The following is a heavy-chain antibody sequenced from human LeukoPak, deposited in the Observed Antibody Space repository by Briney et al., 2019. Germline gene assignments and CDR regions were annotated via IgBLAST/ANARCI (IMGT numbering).Heavy chain of an antibody. Sequence: ASVTVSCKVSGYTFTENYIHWVRQSPGQGLEWMGLISPNSGAANYTQKFRGRVIMTRDTSISTAYMHLSRLRSDDTAVYYCARGKSGYSPWGQGTPVTVSS. CDR2: ISPNSGAA. D-gene: IGHD3-22*01. J-gene: IGHJ4*02. CDR3: ARGKSGYSP. V-gene: IGHV1-2*02. CDR1: GYTFTENY.